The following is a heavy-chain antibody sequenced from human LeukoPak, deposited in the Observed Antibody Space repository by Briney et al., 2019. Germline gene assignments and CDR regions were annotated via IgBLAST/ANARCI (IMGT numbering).Heavy chain of an antibody. V-gene: IGHV3-23*01. CDR2: ITGGGGST. Sequence: GGSLRLSCAASGFTFSSYAMSWVRQAPGKGPEWVSFITGGGGSTYYADSVKGRFTISRDNSKNTLYLQMNSLRAEDTAVYYCAKYYYDTSGYYSAGYFDYWGQGSLVTVSS. CDR3: AKYYYDTSGYYSAGYFDY. D-gene: IGHD3-22*01. J-gene: IGHJ4*02. CDR1: GFTFSSYA.